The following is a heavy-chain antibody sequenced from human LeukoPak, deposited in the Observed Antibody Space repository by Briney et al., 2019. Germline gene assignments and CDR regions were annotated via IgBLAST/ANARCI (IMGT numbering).Heavy chain of an antibody. CDR3: ARDQKDDYNYGYYYYMDV. J-gene: IGHJ6*03. CDR1: GGSINNYF. V-gene: IGHV4-59*01. Sequence: SETLSLTCTVSGGSINNYFWSWIRQPPGKGLEWIGYISYSGTTNYNPSLKSRVIISVDSSKNQFSLTLTSVTAADSAVYYCARDQKDDYNYGYYYYMDVWGTGTTVTVSS. CDR2: ISYSGTT. D-gene: IGHD5-24*01.